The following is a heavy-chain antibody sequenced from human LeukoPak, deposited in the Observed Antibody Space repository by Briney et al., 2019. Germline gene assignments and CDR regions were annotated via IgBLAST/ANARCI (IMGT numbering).Heavy chain of an antibody. CDR2: IIPIFGTT. CDR3: ARGRYYYDSGSYYKPYYYYYMDV. V-gene: IGHV1-69*13. Sequence: ASVKVSCKASGGTFSSYAFTWVRQAPGQALEWMGGIIPIFGTTNYAQKFQGRVTITADESTSTAYMELSSLRSEDTAVYYCARGRYYYDSGSYYKPYYYYYMDVWGKGTTVTISS. J-gene: IGHJ6*03. D-gene: IGHD3-10*01. CDR1: GGTFSSYA.